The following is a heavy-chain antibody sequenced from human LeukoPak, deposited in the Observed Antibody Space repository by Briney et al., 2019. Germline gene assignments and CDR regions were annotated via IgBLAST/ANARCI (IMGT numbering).Heavy chain of an antibody. CDR1: GGSISSYY. CDR3: AREKAGLDSAWFDP. Sequence: SETLSLTCTVSGGSISSYYWSWIRQLPGKGLEWIGYIYYSGSTNYNPSLKSRVTISVDTSKNQFSLKLSSVTAADTAVYYCAREKAGLDSAWFDPWGQGTLVTVSS. D-gene: IGHD5-12*01. J-gene: IGHJ5*02. CDR2: IYYSGST. V-gene: IGHV4-59*01.